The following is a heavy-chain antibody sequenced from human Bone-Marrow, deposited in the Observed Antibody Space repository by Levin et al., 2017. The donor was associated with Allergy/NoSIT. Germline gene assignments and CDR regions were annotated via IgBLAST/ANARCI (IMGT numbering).Heavy chain of an antibody. CDR2: ISSSGSTI. D-gene: IGHD3-9*01. CDR1: GFTFSDYY. CDR3: ARAPQLRYFDWLDKYGMDV. V-gene: IGHV3-11*01. Sequence: GGSLRLSCAASGFTFSDYYMSWIRQAPGKGLEWVSYISSSGSTIYYADSVKGRFTISRDNAKNSLYLQMNSLRAEDTAVYYCARAPQLRYFDWLDKYGMDVWGQGTTVTVSS. J-gene: IGHJ6*02.